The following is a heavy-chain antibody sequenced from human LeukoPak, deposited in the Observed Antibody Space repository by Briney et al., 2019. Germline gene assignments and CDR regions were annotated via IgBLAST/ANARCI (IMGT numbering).Heavy chain of an antibody. V-gene: IGHV4-4*07. J-gene: IGHJ3*02. CDR3: ARDRSRVRGVFDAFDI. CDR1: GGSISSYY. Sequence: SETLSLTRTVSGGSISSYYWSWIRQPAGKGLEWIGRIYTSGSINYNPSLKSRVTMSVDTSKNQFSLKLSSVTAADTAVYYCARDRSRVRGVFDAFDIWGQGTMVTVSS. D-gene: IGHD3-10*01. CDR2: IYTSGSI.